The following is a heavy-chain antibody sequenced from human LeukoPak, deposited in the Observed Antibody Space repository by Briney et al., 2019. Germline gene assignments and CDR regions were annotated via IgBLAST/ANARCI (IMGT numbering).Heavy chain of an antibody. D-gene: IGHD5-12*01. CDR3: VSGYDNYYYYYYMDV. J-gene: IGHJ6*03. CDR1: GFTFSNYA. Sequence: GGSLRLSCAASGFTFSNYAMSWVRQAPGKGLEWVSTFSTSGGRTYYADSVKGRFTISRDNAKNTLYLQMNSLRAEDTAVYYCVSGYDNYYYYYYMDVWGKGTTVTVSS. V-gene: IGHV3-23*01. CDR2: FSTSGGRT.